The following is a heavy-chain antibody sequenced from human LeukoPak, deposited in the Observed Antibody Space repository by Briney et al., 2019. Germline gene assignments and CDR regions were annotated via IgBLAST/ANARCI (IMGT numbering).Heavy chain of an antibody. Sequence: TSETLSLTCAVYGGSFSGYYWSWIRQPPGKGLEWIGEINHSGSTNYNPSLKSRVTISVDTSKNQFSLELSSVTAADTAVYYCARGPGLWSFDYWGQGTLVTVSS. D-gene: IGHD5-18*01. J-gene: IGHJ4*02. CDR1: GGSFSGYY. V-gene: IGHV4-34*01. CDR2: INHSGST. CDR3: ARGPGLWSFDY.